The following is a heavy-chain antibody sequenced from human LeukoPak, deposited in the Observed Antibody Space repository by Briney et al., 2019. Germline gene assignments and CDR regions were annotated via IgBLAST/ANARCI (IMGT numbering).Heavy chain of an antibody. CDR2: IYPGDSGP. D-gene: IGHD1-26*01. V-gene: IGHV5-51*01. CDR3: GMSGDRVPLQDDVFDV. CDR1: GYSFTSYS. J-gene: IGHJ3*01. Sequence: GESLKISCKVSGYSFTSYSIGWVRHMPGKGLEWMGIIYPGDSGPTYSPSFQGQVTISVDKSINTAYLQWSSLQASDTAMYYCGMSGDRVPLQDDVFDVWGQGTMVTVST.